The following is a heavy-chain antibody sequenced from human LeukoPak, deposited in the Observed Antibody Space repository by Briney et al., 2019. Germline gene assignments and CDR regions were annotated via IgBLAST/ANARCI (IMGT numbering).Heavy chain of an antibody. CDR1: GFTFSSYA. D-gene: IGHD1-26*01. Sequence: PGRSLRLSCAASGFTFSSYAMHWVRQAPGKGLEWVAVISYDGSNKYYADSVKGRFIISRDNSKNTLYLQMNSLRAEDTAVYYCARAVPGIVFLLDYFDYWGQGTLVTVSS. J-gene: IGHJ4*02. V-gene: IGHV3-30-3*01. CDR2: ISYDGSNK. CDR3: ARAVPGIVFLLDYFDY.